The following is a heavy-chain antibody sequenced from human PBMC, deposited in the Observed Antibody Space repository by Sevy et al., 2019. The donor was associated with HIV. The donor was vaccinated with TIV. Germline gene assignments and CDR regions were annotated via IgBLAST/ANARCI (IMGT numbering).Heavy chain of an antibody. CDR3: AKDRGERYYDSSGYYNLDY. CDR2: ISGSGGST. D-gene: IGHD3-22*01. J-gene: IGHJ4*02. Sequence: GGSLRLSCAASGFTFSSYAMSWVRQAPGKGLEWVSPISGSGGSTYYADSVKGRFTISRDNSKNTLYLQMNSLRAEDTAVYYCAKDRGERYYDSSGYYNLDYWGQGTLVTVSS. V-gene: IGHV3-23*01. CDR1: GFTFSSYA.